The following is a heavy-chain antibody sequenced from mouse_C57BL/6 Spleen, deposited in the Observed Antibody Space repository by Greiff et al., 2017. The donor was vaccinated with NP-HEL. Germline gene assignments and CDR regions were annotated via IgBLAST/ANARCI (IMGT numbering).Heavy chain of an antibody. CDR1: GYTFTSYW. J-gene: IGHJ3*01. CDR3: ASLDGYYVRIFAY. Sequence: VQLQQPGTELVKPGASVKLSCKASGYTFTSYWMHWVKQRPGQGLEWIGNINPSNGGTNYNEKFKSKATLTVDKSSSTAYMQLSSLTSEDSAVYYCASLDGYYVRIFAYWGQGTLVTVSA. V-gene: IGHV1-53*01. D-gene: IGHD2-3*01. CDR2: INPSNGGT.